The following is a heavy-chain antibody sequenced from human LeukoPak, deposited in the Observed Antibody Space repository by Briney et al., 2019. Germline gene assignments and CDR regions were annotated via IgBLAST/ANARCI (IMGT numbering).Heavy chain of an antibody. CDR2: ISKDGSST. Sequence: GGSLRLSCAASGFTFSSYWMHWVRHAPGKGLVWVSRISKDGSSTYYADSVKGRFTISRDNAKNTLYLQMNSLRAEDTAVYYCARDEVGVGATHDYWGQGTLVTVSS. D-gene: IGHD1-26*01. CDR3: ARDEVGVGATHDY. V-gene: IGHV3-74*01. CDR1: GFTFSSYW. J-gene: IGHJ4*02.